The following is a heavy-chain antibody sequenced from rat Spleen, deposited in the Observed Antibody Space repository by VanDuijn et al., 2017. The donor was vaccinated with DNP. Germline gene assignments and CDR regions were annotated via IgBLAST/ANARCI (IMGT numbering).Heavy chain of an antibody. D-gene: IGHD4-1*01. Sequence: QVQLKESGPGLVPPSQTLSLTCTVAGFSLTSYHVHWVRQPPGKGLEWMGVIWNTGGTRYNSALKSRLSISKDTSKRQVFLKMNSLQTEDTATYYCAREADTGYAMDAWGQGTSVTVSS. CDR2: IWNTGGT. J-gene: IGHJ4*01. CDR3: AREADTGYAMDA. CDR1: GFSLTSYH. V-gene: IGHV2-41*01.